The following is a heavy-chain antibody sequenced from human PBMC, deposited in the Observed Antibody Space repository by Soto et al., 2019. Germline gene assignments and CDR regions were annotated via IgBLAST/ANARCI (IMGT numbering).Heavy chain of an antibody. D-gene: IGHD1-26*01. CDR2: IYTSGST. J-gene: IGHJ4*02. Sequence: QVQLQESGPGLVKPSETLSLTCTVSGDSMTKYYWSWIRQPAGKGLEWIGRIYTSGSTNYNPSLKSRVTMSIDTSNNHLSLKLKSVTAADTAVYYCARTVGAAYYFDFWGKGALVTVSS. CDR3: ARTVGAAYYFDF. V-gene: IGHV4-4*07. CDR1: GDSMTKYY.